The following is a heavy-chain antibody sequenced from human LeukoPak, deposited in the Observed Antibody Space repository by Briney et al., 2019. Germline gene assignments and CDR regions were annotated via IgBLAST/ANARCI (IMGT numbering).Heavy chain of an antibody. J-gene: IGHJ4*02. CDR3: ARADCSSSSCYTVSY. D-gene: IGHD2-2*01. V-gene: IGHV3-64*01. Sequence: PGGSLRLSCAASGFTFNSYAMQWVRHAPGKGLEYISGIDGVGDSTYYANSVKGRFSISRDDSRNTVYLQMDSLKAEDMAVYYCARADCSSSSCYTVSYWGQGTLVTVSS. CDR2: IDGVGDST. CDR1: GFTFNSYA.